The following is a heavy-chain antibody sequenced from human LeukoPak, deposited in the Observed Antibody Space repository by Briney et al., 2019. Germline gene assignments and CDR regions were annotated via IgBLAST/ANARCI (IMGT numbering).Heavy chain of an antibody. CDR3: ARVVYSGYDFRGAMDV. D-gene: IGHD5-12*01. CDR1: GGSISSYY. Sequence: PSETLSLTCTISGGSISSYYWSWIRQPPGKGLEWIGYIYYTGSTNHNPSLKSRVTISVDTSKNQFSLKLSSVTAADTAVYYCARVVYSGYDFRGAMDVWGKGTTVTVSS. J-gene: IGHJ6*03. CDR2: IYYTGST. V-gene: IGHV4-59*01.